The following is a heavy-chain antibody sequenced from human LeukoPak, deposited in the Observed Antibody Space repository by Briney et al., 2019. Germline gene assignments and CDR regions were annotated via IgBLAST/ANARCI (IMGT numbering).Heavy chain of an antibody. V-gene: IGHV4-34*01. CDR2: INHSGST. CDR3: ARGRGRIAVAGRGPYDFDY. J-gene: IGHJ4*02. Sequence: SETLSLTCAVYGGSFSGYYWSWIRQPPGKGLEWIGEINHSGSTNYNPSLKSRVTISVDTSKNQFSLKLSSVTAADTAVYYCARGRGRIAVAGRGPYDFDYWGQGTLVTVSS. CDR1: GGSFSGYY. D-gene: IGHD6-19*01.